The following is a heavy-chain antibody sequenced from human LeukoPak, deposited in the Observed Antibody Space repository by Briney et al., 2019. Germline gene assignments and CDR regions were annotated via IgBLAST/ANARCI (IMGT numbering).Heavy chain of an antibody. D-gene: IGHD1-20*01. CDR3: ARAGYNWNDGYYYYYMDV. CDR1: GGSISSYY. CDR2: IYTSGST. V-gene: IGHV4-4*07. Sequence: KPSETLSLTCTVSGGSISSYYWSWIRQPAGKGLEWIGRIYTSGSTNYNPSLKSRVTMSVDTSKNQSSLKLSSVTAADTAVYYCARAGYNWNDGYYYYYMDVWGKGTTVTVSS. J-gene: IGHJ6*03.